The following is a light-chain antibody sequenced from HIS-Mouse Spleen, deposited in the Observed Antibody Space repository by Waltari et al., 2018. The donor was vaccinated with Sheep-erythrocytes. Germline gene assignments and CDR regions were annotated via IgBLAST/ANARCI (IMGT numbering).Light chain of an antibody. V-gene: IGLV2-14*01. J-gene: IGLJ3*02. CDR3: SSYAGSNNWV. CDR2: EVS. CDR1: SSDVGGYNY. Sequence: QSALTQPASVSGSPGQSITISCTGPSSDVGGYNYVSWYQQHPGKAPKLMIYEVSNRPSGVSNRFSGSKSGNTASLTISGLQAEDEADYYCSSYAGSNNWVFGGGTKLTVL.